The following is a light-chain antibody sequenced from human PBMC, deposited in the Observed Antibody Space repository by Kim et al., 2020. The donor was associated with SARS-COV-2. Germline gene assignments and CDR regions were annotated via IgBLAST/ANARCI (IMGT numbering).Light chain of an antibody. V-gene: IGKV1-5*03. CDR1: QSTSSW. Sequence: DIQMTQSPSTLSASVGDRVTITCRASQSTSSWLAWYQQKPGKAPKLLIYKASSLESGVPSRFSGSGSGTEFTLTISSLQPDDFATYYCQQYNSWTFGQGTKVDIK. CDR2: KAS. J-gene: IGKJ1*01. CDR3: QQYNSWT.